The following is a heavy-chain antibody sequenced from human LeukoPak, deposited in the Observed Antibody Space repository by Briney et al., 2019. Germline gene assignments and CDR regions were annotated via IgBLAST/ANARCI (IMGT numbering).Heavy chain of an antibody. Sequence: PGGSLRLSCAASGFTFSSYSMNWVRQAPGKGLEWVSSISSSSSYIYYADSVKGRFTISRDNAKNSLYLQMNSLRAEDTAVYYCAREAYCGGDCYGPVSYFDLWGRGTLVTVSS. J-gene: IGHJ2*01. CDR2: ISSSSSYI. V-gene: IGHV3-21*01. CDR1: GFTFSSYS. CDR3: AREAYCGGDCYGPVSYFDL. D-gene: IGHD2-21*01.